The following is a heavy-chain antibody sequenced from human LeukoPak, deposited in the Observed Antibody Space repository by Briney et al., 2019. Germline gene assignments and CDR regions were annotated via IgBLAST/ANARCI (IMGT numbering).Heavy chain of an antibody. Sequence: SETLSLTCTVSGGSISSSSYYWGWIRQPPGKGLEWIGSIYYSGSTYYNPSLKSRVTISVDTSKNQFSLKLSSVTAADTAVYYCASPLCSSTSCYETPFDYWGQRTLVTVSS. CDR3: ASPLCSSTSCYETPFDY. J-gene: IGHJ4*02. CDR2: IYYSGST. CDR1: GGSISSSSYY. D-gene: IGHD2-2*01. V-gene: IGHV4-39*01.